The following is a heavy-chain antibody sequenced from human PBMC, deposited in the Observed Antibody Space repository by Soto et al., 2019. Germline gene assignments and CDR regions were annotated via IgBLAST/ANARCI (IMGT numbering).Heavy chain of an antibody. CDR1: GYTFTSYY. Sequence: SVKVSCKASGYTFTSYYMHWVRQAPGQGLEWMGIINPSGGSTSYAQKFQGRVTMTRDTSTSTVYMELSSLRSEDTAVYYCARDPVTGIVGATATYYYYGMDVWGQGTTVTVSS. V-gene: IGHV1-46*01. CDR2: INPSGGST. D-gene: IGHD1-26*01. CDR3: ARDPVTGIVGATATYYYYGMDV. J-gene: IGHJ6*02.